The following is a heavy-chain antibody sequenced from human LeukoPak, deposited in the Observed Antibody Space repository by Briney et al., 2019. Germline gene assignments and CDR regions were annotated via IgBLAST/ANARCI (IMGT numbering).Heavy chain of an antibody. CDR3: ARGGYYGSGNDFRFDP. Sequence: SETLSLTCAVYGGSFSSYYWSWIRQPPGKGLEWIGYIYYSGSTNYNPSLKSRVTISVDTSKSQFSLKLSSVTAADTAIYYCARGGYYGSGNDFRFDPWGQGTLVTVSS. CDR1: GGSFSSYY. J-gene: IGHJ5*02. D-gene: IGHD3-10*01. CDR2: IYYSGST. V-gene: IGHV4-59*01.